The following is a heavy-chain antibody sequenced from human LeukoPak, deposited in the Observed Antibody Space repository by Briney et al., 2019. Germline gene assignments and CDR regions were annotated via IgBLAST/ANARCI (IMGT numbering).Heavy chain of an antibody. J-gene: IGHJ4*02. CDR1: GFTFSDYY. D-gene: IGHD1-26*01. Sequence: GGSLRLSCAASGFTFSDYYMSWVRQAPGKGLEWVANMNQDGNLRYYLDSVKGRFSISRDNAGNSLYLQMNSLRAEDTAMYYCTTDSQGPYIYYHDYWGQGTLVTVSS. CDR2: MNQDGNLR. V-gene: IGHV3-7*01. CDR3: TTDSQGPYIYYHDY.